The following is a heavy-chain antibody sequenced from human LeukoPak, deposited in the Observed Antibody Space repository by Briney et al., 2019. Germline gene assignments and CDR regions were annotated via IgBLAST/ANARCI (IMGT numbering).Heavy chain of an antibody. CDR2: ISAYNGNT. Sequence: ASVKVSCKASGYTFTSYGISWVRQAPGQGLEWMGWISAYNGNTNYAQKLQGRVTMTTDTSTSTAYMELRSLRSDDTAVYYCARTGRHEYYDILTGVYYFDYWGQGTLVTVSS. CDR1: GYTFTSYG. D-gene: IGHD3-9*01. V-gene: IGHV1-18*01. J-gene: IGHJ4*02. CDR3: ARTGRHEYYDILTGVYYFDY.